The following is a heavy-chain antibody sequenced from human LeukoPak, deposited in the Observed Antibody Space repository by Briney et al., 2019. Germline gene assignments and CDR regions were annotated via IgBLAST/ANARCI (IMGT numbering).Heavy chain of an antibody. V-gene: IGHV3-7*01. J-gene: IGHJ6*02. D-gene: IGHD6-19*01. Sequence: GGSLRLSCAASGFTVSSNYMSWVRQAPGKGLEWVANIKQDGSEKYYVDSVKGRFTISRDNAKNSLYLQMNSLRAEDTAVYYCARWRSSGWYYYYGMDVWGQGTTVTVSS. CDR1: GFTVSSNY. CDR2: IKQDGSEK. CDR3: ARWRSSGWYYYYGMDV.